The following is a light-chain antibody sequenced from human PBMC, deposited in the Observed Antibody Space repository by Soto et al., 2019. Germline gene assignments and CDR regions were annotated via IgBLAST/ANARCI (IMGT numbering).Light chain of an antibody. Sequence: EIVMTQSPGTLSLSPGERAILSCRASQSVSAYLAWFQQKAGQPPRLFIYDASDRASGVPPRFSGSGSGTDFTLTISSLEPEDSAVYYCQQRSNWPLTFGPGTKVDIK. CDR3: QQRSNWPLT. CDR1: QSVSAY. CDR2: DAS. V-gene: IGKV3-11*01. J-gene: IGKJ3*01.